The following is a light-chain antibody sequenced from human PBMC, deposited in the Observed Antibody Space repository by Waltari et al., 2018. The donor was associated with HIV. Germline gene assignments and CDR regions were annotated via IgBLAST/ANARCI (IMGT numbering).Light chain of an antibody. CDR3: ASWDDSLNGPV. J-gene: IGLJ2*01. CDR1: TPTLGRNT. Sequence: QSVLTQRPSASGPPDQRVTIPCSGSTPTLGRNTVSWFQQFPGTAPKVLIYGKNQRPSGVPDRFSGSKSGTSASLAISGLQSEDEADYYCASWDDSLNGPVFGGGTKLTVV. CDR2: GKN. V-gene: IGLV1-44*01.